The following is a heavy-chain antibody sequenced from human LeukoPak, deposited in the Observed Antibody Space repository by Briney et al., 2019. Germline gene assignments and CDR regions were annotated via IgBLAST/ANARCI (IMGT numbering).Heavy chain of an antibody. D-gene: IGHD4-11*01. V-gene: IGHV3-30-3*01. CDR3: ARDRSNGNWFDP. Sequence: SGGSLRLSCAASGFTFSSYAMHWVRQAPGKGLEWVAVISYDRSNKYYADSVKGRFTISRDNSKNTLYLQMNSLRAEDTAVYYCARDRSNGNWFDPWGQGTLVTVSS. J-gene: IGHJ5*02. CDR2: ISYDRSNK. CDR1: GFTFSSYA.